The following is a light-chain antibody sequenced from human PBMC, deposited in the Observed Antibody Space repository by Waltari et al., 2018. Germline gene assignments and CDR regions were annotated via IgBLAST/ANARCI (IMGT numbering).Light chain of an antibody. J-gene: IGKJ4*01. Sequence: AIRITQSPSSLSASTGDRVTITCRESQGIRSYLAWYQQKPGKAPKLLIYAASTLQSGVPSRFSGSGSGTDFTLTISCLQSEDFATYYCQQYYSYPLTFGGGTKVEIK. CDR3: QQYYSYPLT. CDR2: AAS. CDR1: QGIRSY. V-gene: IGKV1-8*01.